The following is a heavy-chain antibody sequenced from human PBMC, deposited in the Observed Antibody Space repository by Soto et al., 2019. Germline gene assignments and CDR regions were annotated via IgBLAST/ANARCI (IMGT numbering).Heavy chain of an antibody. D-gene: IGHD6-13*01. CDR2: IYYSGST. CDR3: ARAGPQQLIRTPISYKIHY. CDR1: GGSVSSGGYY. Sequence: SETLSLTCTVSGGSVSSGGYYWSWIRQHPGKGLEWIGYIYYSGSTYYNPSLKSRVTISVDTSKNQYSLKLSSVTAADTAAYYCARAGPQQLIRTPISYKIHYWGPGTLVTVSP. J-gene: IGHJ4*02. V-gene: IGHV4-31*03.